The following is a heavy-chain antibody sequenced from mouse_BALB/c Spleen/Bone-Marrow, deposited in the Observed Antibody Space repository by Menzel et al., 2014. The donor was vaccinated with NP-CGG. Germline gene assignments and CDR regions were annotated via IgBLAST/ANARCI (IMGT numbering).Heavy chain of an antibody. J-gene: IGHJ3*01. V-gene: IGHV2-2*02. CDR2: IWSGGNT. CDR3: ARNLGDGYSFAY. Sequence: VMLVESGPGLVQPSQRLSITCTVSGFSLTSYGVHWVRQSPGKGLEWLGVIWSGGNTDYNAAFISRLSISKDNSKSQVFFKMNSLQASNTAIYYCARNLGDGYSFAYWGQGTLVTVSA. D-gene: IGHD2-3*01. CDR1: GFSLTSYG.